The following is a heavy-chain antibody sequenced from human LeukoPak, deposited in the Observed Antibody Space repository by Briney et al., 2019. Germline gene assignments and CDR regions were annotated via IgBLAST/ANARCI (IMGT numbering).Heavy chain of an antibody. Sequence: ASVMVSCKASGYTFTDYYMHWVRQAPGQGLEWMGWINPNSGGTNYAQKFRGWVTMTRDTSISTAYMELSRLRSDDTAVYYCARYYYDSSGYYHFDYWGQGTLVTVSS. CDR3: ARYYYDSSGYYHFDY. D-gene: IGHD3-22*01. V-gene: IGHV1-2*04. CDR1: GYTFTDYY. J-gene: IGHJ4*02. CDR2: INPNSGGT.